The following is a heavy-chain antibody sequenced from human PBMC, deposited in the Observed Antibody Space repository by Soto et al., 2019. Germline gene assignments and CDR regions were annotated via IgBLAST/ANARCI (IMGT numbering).Heavy chain of an antibody. D-gene: IGHD2-2*01. CDR2: IYPGDSDT. CDR3: ARRKLGYCSSTSCRNYYYYGMDV. V-gene: IGHV5-51*01. J-gene: IGHJ6*02. CDR1: GYSFTIYW. Sequence: GESLKISCQGSGYSFTIYWIGWVRQMPGKGLEWMWIIYPGDSDTRYSPSFQGQVTISADKSISTAYLQWSSLKASDTAMYYCARRKLGYCSSTSCRNYYYYGMDVWGQGTTVTVSS.